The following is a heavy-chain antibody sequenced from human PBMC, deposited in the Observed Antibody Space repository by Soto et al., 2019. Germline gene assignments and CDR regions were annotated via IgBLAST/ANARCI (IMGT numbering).Heavy chain of an antibody. V-gene: IGHV3-53*01. CDR3: ARTSSGWYGSQSYGMDV. CDR2: IYSGGST. J-gene: IGHJ6*02. Sequence: GGSLRLSCAASGFTVSSNYMSWVRQAPGKGLEWVSVIYSGGSTYYADSVKGRFTISRDNSKNTLYLQMNSLRAEDTAVYYCARTSSGWYGSQSYGMDVWGQGTTVTVSS. CDR1: GFTVSSNY. D-gene: IGHD6-19*01.